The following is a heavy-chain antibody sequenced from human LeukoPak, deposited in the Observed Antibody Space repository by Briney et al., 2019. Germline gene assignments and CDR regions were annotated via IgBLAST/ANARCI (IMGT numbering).Heavy chain of an antibody. CDR1: GFTFSSYA. V-gene: IGHV3-23*01. CDR3: AKVPNIVVVVAAWAYFDY. CDR2: ISGSGGST. J-gene: IGHJ4*02. Sequence: GGSLRLSCAASGFTFSSYAMSWVRQAPGKGLEWVSAISGSGGSTYYADSVKGRFTISRDNSKNTLYLQMNSLRAEDTAVYYCAKVPNIVVVVAAWAYFDYWGQGTLVTVSS. D-gene: IGHD2-15*01.